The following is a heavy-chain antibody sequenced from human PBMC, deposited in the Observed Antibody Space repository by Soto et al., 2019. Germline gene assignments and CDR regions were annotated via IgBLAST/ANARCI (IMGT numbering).Heavy chain of an antibody. V-gene: IGHV3-30*03. CDR3: MVRGVTAYYYYYMDV. Sequence: GGSLRLSCAASGFTFSSYGMHWVRQAPGKGLEWVAVISYDGSNKYYADSVKGRFTISRDNSKNTLYLQMNSLRAEDTAVYYAMVRGVTAYYYYYMDVWGKGTTVTVSS. J-gene: IGHJ6*03. D-gene: IGHD3-10*01. CDR1: GFTFSSYG. CDR2: ISYDGSNK.